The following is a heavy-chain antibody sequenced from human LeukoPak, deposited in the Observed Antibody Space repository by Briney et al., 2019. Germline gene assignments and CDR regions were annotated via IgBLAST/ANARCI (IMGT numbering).Heavy chain of an antibody. CDR2: ILNGGNNI. CDR3: ARTYYDTSGFYFDF. V-gene: IGHV3-11*01. CDR1: GFTFSDHH. D-gene: IGHD3-22*01. J-gene: IGHJ4*02. Sequence: GGSLRLSCAASGFTFSDHHMAWIRQAPGKGLEWISYILNGGNNIYSADSVKGRFTISRDNAKNSMYLQMNSLRGEDTAVYYCARTYYDTSGFYFDFWGQGILVTVSS.